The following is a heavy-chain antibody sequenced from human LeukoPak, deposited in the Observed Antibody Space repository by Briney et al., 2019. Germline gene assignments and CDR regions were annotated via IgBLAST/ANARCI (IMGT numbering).Heavy chain of an antibody. J-gene: IGHJ5*02. CDR2: IIPIFGTA. D-gene: IGHD3-10*01. V-gene: IGHV1-69*13. Sequence: GASVRVSCKASGGTFSSYAISWVRQAPGQGLEWMGGIIPIFGTANYAQKFQGRVTITADESTSTAYMELSSLRSEDTAVYYCARDYMVRGVMGNWFDPWSQGTLVTVSS. CDR3: ARDYMVRGVMGNWFDP. CDR1: GGTFSSYA.